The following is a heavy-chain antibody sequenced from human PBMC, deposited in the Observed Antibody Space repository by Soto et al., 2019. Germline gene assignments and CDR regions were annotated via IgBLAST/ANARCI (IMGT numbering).Heavy chain of an antibody. CDR2: ISGSGGST. Sequence: EVQLLESGGGLVQPGGSLRLSCAASGFTFSSYAMSWVRQAPGKGLEWVSAISGSGGSTYYADSVKGRFTISRDNSKNTLYLQMTSLRAEDTAVYYCAKGGYVWGSYRHIDYWGQGTLVTVSS. J-gene: IGHJ4*02. V-gene: IGHV3-23*01. CDR1: GFTFSSYA. CDR3: AKGGYVWGSYRHIDY. D-gene: IGHD3-16*02.